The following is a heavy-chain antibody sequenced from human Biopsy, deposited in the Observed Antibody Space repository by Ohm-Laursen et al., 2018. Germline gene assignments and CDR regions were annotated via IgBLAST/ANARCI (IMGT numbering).Heavy chain of an antibody. J-gene: IGHJ4*02. CDR1: GGSFSGYY. D-gene: IGHD2-15*01. CDR2: ISDSGGT. CDR3: ARRGSGGRSFDH. Sequence: SDTLSLTCAVYGGSFSGYYWSWIRQPPGKGPEWIGDISDSGGTNYKPSLKSRVIISVDTSKNQFSLNLSSVTAADTAVYYCARRGSGGRSFDHWGQGTLVTVSS. V-gene: IGHV4-59*08.